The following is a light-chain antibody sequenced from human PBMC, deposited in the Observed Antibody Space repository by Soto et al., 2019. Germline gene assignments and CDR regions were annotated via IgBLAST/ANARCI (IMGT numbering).Light chain of an antibody. Sequence: EIVMTQSPATLSLSPGERATLSCRASQSVGKYLVWYQQKPGQAPRLLIYDASNRATGIPDRFSGSGSGTDFALTISSLEPEDSAVYYCQQRSNWPSITFGQGTRLEIK. CDR3: QQRSNWPSIT. J-gene: IGKJ5*01. CDR2: DAS. V-gene: IGKV3-11*01. CDR1: QSVGKY.